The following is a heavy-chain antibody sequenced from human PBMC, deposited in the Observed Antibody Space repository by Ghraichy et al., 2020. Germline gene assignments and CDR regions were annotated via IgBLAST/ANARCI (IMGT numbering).Heavy chain of an antibody. V-gene: IGHV3-48*01. CDR1: GFSFSDYS. J-gene: IGHJ2*01. CDR3: ARLPLPRRAAVGDWYFDL. D-gene: IGHD6-13*01. Sequence: GESLNITCEGSGFSFSDYSMIWVRLTPRKALEWVSYITGSSINIFYTDSVKGRFTISRDNAKNSLYLQMNSLRAEDTAVYYCARLPLPRRAAVGDWYFDLWGRGTLVTVSS. CDR2: ITGSSINI.